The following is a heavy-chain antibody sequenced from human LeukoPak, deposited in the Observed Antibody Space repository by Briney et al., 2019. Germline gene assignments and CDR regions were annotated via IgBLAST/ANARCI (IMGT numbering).Heavy chain of an antibody. CDR2: ISAYTGNT. CDR1: GYTFTSYG. D-gene: IGHD6-19*01. Sequence: ASVKVSCKASGYTFTSYGISWVRQAPGQGLEWMGWISAYTGNTNYAQKLQGRVTMTTDTSTSTAYMELRSLRSDDTPVYYCARDCQWLVRKYYYGMDVWGQGTTVTVSS. CDR3: ARDCQWLVRKYYYGMDV. V-gene: IGHV1-18*01. J-gene: IGHJ6*02.